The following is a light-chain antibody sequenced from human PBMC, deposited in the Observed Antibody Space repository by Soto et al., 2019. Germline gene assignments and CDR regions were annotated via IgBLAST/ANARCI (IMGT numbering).Light chain of an antibody. CDR3: SSYRSSSNV. Sequence: QSALTQPASVSGSPGQSITISCTGTSSDVGGYNYVSWYQQHPGKAPKLMIYEVSNRPSGVSNRFSGSKSGNTASLTISGLQAEDEADYYCSSYRSSSNVFGSGTEVTVL. CDR2: EVS. V-gene: IGLV2-14*01. CDR1: SSDVGGYNY. J-gene: IGLJ1*01.